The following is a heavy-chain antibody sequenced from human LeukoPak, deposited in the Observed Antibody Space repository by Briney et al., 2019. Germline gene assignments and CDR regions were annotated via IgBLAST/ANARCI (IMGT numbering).Heavy chain of an antibody. D-gene: IGHD3-9*01. J-gene: IGHJ4*02. Sequence: GGSLRLSCAASGFSVSDNFMTWVRQAPGKGLEWVAVISYDGSNKYYADSVKGRFTISRDNSKNTLYLQMNSLRAEDTAVYYCARDRRRYDILTGYQIPKPVDYWGQGTLVTVSS. V-gene: IGHV3-30*03. CDR1: GFSVSDNF. CDR3: ARDRRRYDILTGYQIPKPVDY. CDR2: ISYDGSNK.